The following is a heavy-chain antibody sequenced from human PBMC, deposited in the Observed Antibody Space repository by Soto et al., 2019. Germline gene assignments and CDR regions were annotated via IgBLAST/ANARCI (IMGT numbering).Heavy chain of an antibody. CDR2: INPDGSAK. Sequence: EVQLVESGGGLFQPGGSLRLSCAASGFTFSSYWMTWVRQVPGKGLEWVAYINPDGSAKSYASSVKGRFTLSRDNAKNSLYLQMNSLRAEDTAVYYCAKPHTGNVAFHIWGQGTMVTVSS. CDR3: AKPHTGNVAFHI. J-gene: IGHJ3*02. D-gene: IGHD4-4*01. CDR1: GFTFSSYW. V-gene: IGHV3-7*01.